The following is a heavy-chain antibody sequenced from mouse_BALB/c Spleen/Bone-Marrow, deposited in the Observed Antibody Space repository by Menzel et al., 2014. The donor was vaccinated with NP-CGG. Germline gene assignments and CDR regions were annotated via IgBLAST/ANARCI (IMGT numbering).Heavy chain of an antibody. D-gene: IGHD1-1*01. CDR3: VYGRDWYFDV. CDR1: GFNIKDTY. Sequence: VQLKQSGAELVKPGASVKLSCTASGFNIKDTYMHWVKERPEQGLEWIGRIDPANGNTKYDPKFQGKATITADTSSNPAYLQLSSLTSEDTAVYYCVYGRDWYFDVWGAGTTVTVSS. J-gene: IGHJ1*01. CDR2: IDPANGNT. V-gene: IGHV14-3*02.